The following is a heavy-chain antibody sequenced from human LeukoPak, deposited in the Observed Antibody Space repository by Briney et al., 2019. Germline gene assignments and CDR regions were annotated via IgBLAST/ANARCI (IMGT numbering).Heavy chain of an antibody. Sequence: SETLSLTCAVYGGSFSGYYWSWIRQPPGKGLEWIGEINHSGSTNYNPSLKSRVSMSVDTSKNQFSLKLTSVTAADTALYYCARGGKATVVTMWGQGILVTVSS. CDR1: GGSFSGYY. CDR3: ARGGKATVVTM. D-gene: IGHD4-23*01. J-gene: IGHJ4*02. V-gene: IGHV4-34*01. CDR2: INHSGST.